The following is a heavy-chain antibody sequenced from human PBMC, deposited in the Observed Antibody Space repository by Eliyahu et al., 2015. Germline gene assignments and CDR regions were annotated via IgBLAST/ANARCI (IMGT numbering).Heavy chain of an antibody. D-gene: IGHD1-26*01. CDR2: IFLNGET. V-gene: IGHV2-5*01. CDR3: TQSPSVPVGGIGFY. Sequence: QITLKETGPALVKPAQXLTLTCTLXGFSINPGGVAVGWVRQPPGKAPEWLALIFLNGETRYTPPLRGRLTITKDILKNQVFLTMTHTGPADTATYYCTQSPSVPVGGIGFYWGQGMLVTVSS. CDR1: GFSINPGGVA. J-gene: IGHJ4*02.